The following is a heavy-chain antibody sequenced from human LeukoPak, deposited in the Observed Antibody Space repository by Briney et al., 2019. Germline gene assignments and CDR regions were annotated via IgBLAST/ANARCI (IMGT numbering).Heavy chain of an antibody. CDR3: ARGVSGWYDY. CDR2: IKQDGSEK. J-gene: IGHJ4*02. D-gene: IGHD6-19*01. CDR1: GLTFSSYW. V-gene: IGHV3-7*01. Sequence: PGGSLRLSCAASGLTFSSYWMSWVRQAPGKGLEWVANIKQDGSEKYYVDSVKGRFTISRDNAKNSLYLQMNSLRAEDTAVYYCARGVSGWYDYWGQGTLVTVSS.